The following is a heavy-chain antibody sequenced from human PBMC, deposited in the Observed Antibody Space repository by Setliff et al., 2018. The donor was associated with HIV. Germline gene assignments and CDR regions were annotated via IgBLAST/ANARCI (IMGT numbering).Heavy chain of an antibody. Sequence: PGESLKISCKGSGYSFTSYWIGWVRQMPGKGLEWMGIIYPGDSDTRYSPSFQGQVTISADKSISTAYLQWHSLKASDTAMYYCARLTGVKRSHFYRGLDVWGQGTAVTVSS. CDR3: ARLTGVKRSHFYRGLDV. J-gene: IGHJ6*02. CDR1: GYSFTSYW. CDR2: IYPGDSDT. D-gene: IGHD2-8*02. V-gene: IGHV5-51*01.